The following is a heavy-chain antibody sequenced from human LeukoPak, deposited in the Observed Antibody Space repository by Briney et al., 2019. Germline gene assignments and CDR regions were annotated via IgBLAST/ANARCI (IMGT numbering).Heavy chain of an antibody. CDR1: GYTFNGYY. Sequence: GASVKVSCTASGYTFNGYYLHWVRQAPGQRLEQMGWINPNSGGTNYAQKFQGRVTMTRDTSISTAYMELSRLRSDDTAVYYCARWMTTVITPDYWGQGTLVTVSS. V-gene: IGHV1-2*02. CDR3: ARWMTTVITPDY. CDR2: INPNSGGT. D-gene: IGHD4-11*01. J-gene: IGHJ4*02.